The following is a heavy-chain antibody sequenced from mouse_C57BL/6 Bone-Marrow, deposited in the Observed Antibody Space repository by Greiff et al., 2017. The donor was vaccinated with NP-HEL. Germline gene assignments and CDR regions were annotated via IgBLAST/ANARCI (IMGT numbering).Heavy chain of an antibody. J-gene: IGHJ4*01. CDR2: IWSGGST. D-gene: IGHD1-1*01. V-gene: IGHV2-2*01. CDR1: GFSFPSYG. CDR3: ARLLRAMDY. Sequence: QVQLQESGPGLVQPSQCLSITCTVSGFSFPSYGVHWVRQSPGKGLEWLGVIWSGGSTDYNAAFISRLSISKDNSKNQVFFNMNCLQADDTAIDYCARLLRAMDYWGQGTSVTVSS.